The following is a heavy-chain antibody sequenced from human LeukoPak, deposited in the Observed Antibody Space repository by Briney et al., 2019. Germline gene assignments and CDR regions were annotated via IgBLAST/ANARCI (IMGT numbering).Heavy chain of an antibody. CDR1: GYSFTSYW. CDR2: IYPGDSDT. D-gene: IGHD1-1*01. J-gene: IGHJ4*02. V-gene: IGHV5-51*01. Sequence: GESLKISCKGSGYSFTSYWIGWVRQMPGKGLEWMGIIYPGDSDTRYSPSFQGQVTISADKSISTAYLQWSSLKASDTAKYYCARHGVKYNWNDDGNRHFDYWGQGTLVTVSS. CDR3: ARHGVKYNWNDDGNRHFDY.